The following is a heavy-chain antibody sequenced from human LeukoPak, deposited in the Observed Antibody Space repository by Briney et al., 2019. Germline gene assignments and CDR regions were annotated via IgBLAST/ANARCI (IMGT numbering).Heavy chain of an antibody. D-gene: IGHD3-22*01. Sequence: ASVKVSCKASGYTFTSYDINWVRQATGQGLEWMGWMNPNSGNTGYAQKFQGRVTVTRNTSISTAYMELSSLRSEDTAVYYCASGGAYYYDSSGNKFDYWGQGTLVTVSS. CDR3: ASGGAYYYDSSGNKFDY. J-gene: IGHJ4*02. V-gene: IGHV1-8*01. CDR1: GYTFTSYD. CDR2: MNPNSGNT.